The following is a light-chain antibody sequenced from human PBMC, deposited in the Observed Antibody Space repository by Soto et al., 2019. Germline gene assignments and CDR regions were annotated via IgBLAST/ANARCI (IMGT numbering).Light chain of an antibody. J-gene: IGKJ1*01. CDR1: QSISSY. CDR3: QQSYSTPVT. CDR2: AAS. V-gene: IGKV1-39*01. Sequence: DIQMTQSPSSLSASVGDRVTITCRASQSISSYLNWYQQKPGKAPKLLIYAASSLQSGVPSRFSGSGSGTDFTLTISRLQPEEFATYYCQQSYSTPVTFGQGTKVEIK.